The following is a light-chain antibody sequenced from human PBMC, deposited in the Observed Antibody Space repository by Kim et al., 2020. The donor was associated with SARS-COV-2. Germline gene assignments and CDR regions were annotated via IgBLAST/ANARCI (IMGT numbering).Light chain of an antibody. V-gene: IGLV3-19*01. J-gene: IGLJ2*01. CDR3: NSRDSSGNVV. Sequence: SSELTQDPAVSVALGQTVRITCQGDSLRSYYASWYQQKPGQAPVLVIYGKNNRPSGITDRFSGSSSGNTASLTITGAQAEDEADYYCNSRDSSGNVVFGGGTQLTVL. CDR2: GKN. CDR1: SLRSYY.